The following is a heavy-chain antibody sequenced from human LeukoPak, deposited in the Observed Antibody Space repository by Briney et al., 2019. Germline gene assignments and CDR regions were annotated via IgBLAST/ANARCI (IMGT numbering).Heavy chain of an antibody. CDR2: ISTVSTYT. J-gene: IGHJ6*03. CDR3: ARDGSGFYLYNYMDV. D-gene: IGHD6-25*01. CDR1: GFTFSDYS. V-gene: IGHV3-21*01. Sequence: PGGSLRLSCAPSGFTFSDYSMNWVRQAPGKGLEWVASISTVSTYTFYADSVKGRFTISRDNVRNSLYLQTSSLGAEDTAVYYCARDGSGFYLYNYMDVWGKGTTVTVSS.